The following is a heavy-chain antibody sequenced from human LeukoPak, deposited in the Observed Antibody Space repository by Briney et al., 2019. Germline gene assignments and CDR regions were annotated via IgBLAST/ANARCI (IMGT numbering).Heavy chain of an antibody. CDR3: ARPRAAVGATIDY. D-gene: IGHD1-26*01. J-gene: IGHJ4*02. CDR1: GYSFTNYW. V-gene: IGHV5-51*01. Sequence: GEPLKISCKGSGYSFTNYWIGWVRQLPGKGLEWMGIILPGDSDSRYSPSFQGQVTISADKSISTAYLQWSSLKASDTAMYYCARPRAAVGATIDYWGQGTLVTVSS. CDR2: ILPGDSDS.